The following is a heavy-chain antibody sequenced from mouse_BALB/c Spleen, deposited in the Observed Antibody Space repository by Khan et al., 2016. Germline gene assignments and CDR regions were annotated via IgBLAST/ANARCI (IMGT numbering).Heavy chain of an antibody. Sequence: EVELVESGGGLVQPGGSLRLSCATTGFTFTDYYMSWVRQPPGKALEWLGFIRNKANGYTTEYSASVKGRFTISRDTSQSILYLQMNTLRAEDSATSYCATDDSSYWFAYWGQGTLVTVSA. J-gene: IGHJ3*01. V-gene: IGHV7-3*02. CDR2: IRNKANGYTT. CDR3: ATDDSSYWFAY. D-gene: IGHD1-1*01. CDR1: GFTFTDYY.